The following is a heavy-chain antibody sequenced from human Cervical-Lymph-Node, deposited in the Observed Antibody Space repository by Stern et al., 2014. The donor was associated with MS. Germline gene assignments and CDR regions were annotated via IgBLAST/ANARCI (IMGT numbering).Heavy chain of an antibody. D-gene: IGHD1-1*01. CDR2: FNPSGGKT. CDR3: ARVLSLATSDS. J-gene: IGHJ4*02. CDR1: GYTFTTYY. V-gene: IGHV1-46*01. Sequence: QMQLEQSGAEIRKPGASVKISCEASGYTFTTYYMHCVRQATGQGLEWVALFNPSGGKTTYAQRFQGRVTVTGDTSTSTVYMELTGLRSEDTAVYYCARVLSLATSDSWGQGTLVIVSS.